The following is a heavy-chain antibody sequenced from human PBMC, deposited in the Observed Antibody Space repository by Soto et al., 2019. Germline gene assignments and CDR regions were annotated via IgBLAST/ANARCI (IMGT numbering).Heavy chain of an antibody. D-gene: IGHD1-26*01. Sequence: QVQLVESGGGVVQPGRSLRLSCAASGFTFSSYGMHWVRQAPGKGLEWVAVISYDGSNKYYADSVKGRFTISRDNSKNTLHLQMNSLRAEDTVVYYCAKVNVGANHNVDYWGQGTLVTVSS. CDR3: AKVNVGANHNVDY. J-gene: IGHJ4*02. CDR2: ISYDGSNK. V-gene: IGHV3-30*18. CDR1: GFTFSSYG.